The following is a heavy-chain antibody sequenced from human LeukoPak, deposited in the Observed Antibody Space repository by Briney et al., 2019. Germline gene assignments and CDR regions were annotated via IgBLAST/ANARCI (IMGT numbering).Heavy chain of an antibody. CDR3: ARLQTAVAGFDY. V-gene: IGHV4-39*01. CDR2: IYYSGST. Sequence: SETLSLTRTVSGGSISSSSYYWGWIRQPPGKGLEWIGSIYYSGSTYYNPSLKSRVTISVDTSKNQFSLKLSSVTAADTAVYYCARLQTAVAGFDYWGQGTLVTVSS. D-gene: IGHD6-19*01. CDR1: GGSISSSSYY. J-gene: IGHJ4*02.